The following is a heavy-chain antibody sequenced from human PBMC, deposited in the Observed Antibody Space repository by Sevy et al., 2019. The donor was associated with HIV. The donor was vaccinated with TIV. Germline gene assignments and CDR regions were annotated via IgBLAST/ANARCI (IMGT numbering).Heavy chain of an antibody. Sequence: GESLRLSCAASGFTFSSYAMHWVRQAPGKGLEWVAVISYDGSNKYYADSVKGRFTISRDNSKNTLYLQMNSLRAEDTAVYYCARDIVVPAIYYYYGMDVWGQGTTVTVSS. CDR2: ISYDGSNK. J-gene: IGHJ6*02. D-gene: IGHD2-2*01. CDR1: GFTFSSYA. V-gene: IGHV3-30*04. CDR3: ARDIVVPAIYYYYGMDV.